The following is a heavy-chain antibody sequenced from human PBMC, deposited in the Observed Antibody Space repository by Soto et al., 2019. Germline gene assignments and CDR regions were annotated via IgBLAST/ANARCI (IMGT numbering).Heavy chain of an antibody. CDR3: AREVNVVALSDAFDI. V-gene: IGHV4-30-4*01. CDR2: ISNRGTP. CDR1: GDSISSENYF. D-gene: IGHD2-8*01. Sequence: QVQLQESGPGLVKPSQTLSLICTVSGDSISSENYFWSWIRQPPGQVLEWVGYISNRGTPYYNPSLKSRVTRSLDTSKNRFSLDMYSVTAADTAVYYCAREVNVVALSDAFDIWGQGTMVTVSS. J-gene: IGHJ3*02.